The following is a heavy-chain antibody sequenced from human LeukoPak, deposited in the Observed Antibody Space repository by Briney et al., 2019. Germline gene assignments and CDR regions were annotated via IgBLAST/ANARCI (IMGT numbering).Heavy chain of an antibody. Sequence: SVNVSFTASGGTFSIYAISWVRQAPGQGLEWMGGVIPIFGTANYAQKFQGRVTITADKSTSTAYMELSSLRSEDTAVYYCAREEWNLQYSGYDWTYYFDYWGQGTLVTVSS. CDR2: VIPIFGTA. J-gene: IGHJ4*02. V-gene: IGHV1-69*06. CDR3: AREEWNLQYSGYDWTYYFDY. CDR1: GGTFSIYA. D-gene: IGHD5-12*01.